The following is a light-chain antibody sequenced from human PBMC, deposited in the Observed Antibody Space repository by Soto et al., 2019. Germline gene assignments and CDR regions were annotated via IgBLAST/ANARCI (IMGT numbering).Light chain of an antibody. CDR2: EVS. Sequence: QSVLAQPSSVSVSPRHSITMSGTGTSTDVGGYNYVSWYQHHPGKVPKLLIYEVSNRPSGVSDRFSGSKSGNKASLIISNLEAEDESDYYCGSYTSTDTPFVFGTGTKVTVL. CDR1: STDVGGYNY. V-gene: IGLV2-14*01. CDR3: GSYTSTDTPFV. J-gene: IGLJ1*01.